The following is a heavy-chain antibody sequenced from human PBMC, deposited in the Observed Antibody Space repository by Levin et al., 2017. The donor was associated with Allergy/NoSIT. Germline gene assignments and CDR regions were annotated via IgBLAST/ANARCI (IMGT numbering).Heavy chain of an antibody. CDR1: GGSFSNYY. CDR2: ISYSGST. Sequence: SETLSLTCAVYGGSFSNYYWSWIRQPPGKGLEWIGEISYSGSTKYNPSLESRVTISVDTSKKQFSLKLSSVTAADTSVYYCARGREKHSYAGFGYWDQGTLVTVTS. V-gene: IGHV4-34*01. CDR3: ARGREKHSYAGFGY. J-gene: IGHJ4*02. D-gene: IGHD5-18*01.